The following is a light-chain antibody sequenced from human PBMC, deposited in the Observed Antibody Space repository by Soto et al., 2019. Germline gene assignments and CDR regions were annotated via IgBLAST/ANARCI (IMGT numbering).Light chain of an antibody. V-gene: IGLV2-23*01. J-gene: IGLJ2*01. Sequence: QSALTQPASVSGSPGQSITISCTGTSSYVGSYNLVSWYQQHPGKAPKLMIYEDIERPSGVSNRFSGSKSGKTASLTISGLQTEDEADYYCCSYAGGTSVVFGGGTKLTVL. CDR3: CSYAGGTSVV. CDR2: EDI. CDR1: SSYVGSYNL.